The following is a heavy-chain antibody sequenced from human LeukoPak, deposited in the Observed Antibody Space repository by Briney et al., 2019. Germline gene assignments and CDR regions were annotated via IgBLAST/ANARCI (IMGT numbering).Heavy chain of an antibody. Sequence: SETLSLTCAVYGGSFSGYYWSWIRQPPGKGLEWIGEINHSGSTNYNPSLRSRVTISVDTSKNQFSLKLSSVTAADTAVYYCWCSSIYGMDVWGQGTTVTVSS. CDR3: WCSSIYGMDV. J-gene: IGHJ6*02. D-gene: IGHD2-2*01. CDR2: INHSGST. CDR1: GGSFSGYY. V-gene: IGHV4-34*01.